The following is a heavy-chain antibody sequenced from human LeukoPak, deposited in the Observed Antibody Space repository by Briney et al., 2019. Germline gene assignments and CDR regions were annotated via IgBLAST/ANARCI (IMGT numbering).Heavy chain of an antibody. V-gene: IGHV3-74*01. CDR2: INTDGSDT. CDR1: GFTFNNYW. D-gene: IGHD6-25*01. Sequence: QPGGSLRLSCVASGFTFNNYWMHWVRRAPGKGLVWVSVINTDGSDTNNADSVNGRFTISRDNAKNTLYLQMNSLRAEDTAVYYCVRGSSGWKGVDYWGQGTLVNVSS. J-gene: IGHJ4*02. CDR3: VRGSSGWKGVDY.